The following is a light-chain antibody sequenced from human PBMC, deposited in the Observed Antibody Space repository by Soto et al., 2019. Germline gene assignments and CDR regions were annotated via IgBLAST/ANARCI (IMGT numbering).Light chain of an antibody. Sequence: QSVLTQPPSASGTPGQRVTISCSGSSSNIGSNYVYWYQHVPTTAPKLLIYTNTQRPSGVPDRFSGSKSGTSASLAISGLQSEDEADYYCASWDDSLNGPVFGTGTKV. CDR1: SSNIGSNY. CDR2: TNT. V-gene: IGLV1-44*01. CDR3: ASWDDSLNGPV. J-gene: IGLJ1*01.